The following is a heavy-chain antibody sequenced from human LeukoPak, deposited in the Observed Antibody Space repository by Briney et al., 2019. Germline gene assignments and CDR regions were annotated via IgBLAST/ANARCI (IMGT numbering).Heavy chain of an antibody. V-gene: IGHV3-30-3*01. D-gene: IGHD3-22*01. CDR2: ISYGGSDK. J-gene: IGHJ6*02. CDR1: GFTFSSFS. CDR3: ARGYDSSGYRAPYYYYGMDV. Sequence: PGRSLRLSCAASGFTFSSFSIHWVRQAPGKGLEWVAVISYGGSDKYYADSVKGRFTISRDNSKNTLYLQMNSLRVEDTAVYYCARGYDSSGYRAPYYYYGMDVWGQGTTVTVSS.